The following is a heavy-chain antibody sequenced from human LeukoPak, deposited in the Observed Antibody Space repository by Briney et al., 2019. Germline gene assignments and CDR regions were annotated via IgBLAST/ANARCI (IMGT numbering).Heavy chain of an antibody. V-gene: IGHV3-11*01. CDR3: ARDGPLRFLEWFLDY. CDR1: GFTFSDYY. J-gene: IGHJ4*02. CDR2: ISRSGSTI. D-gene: IGHD3-3*01. Sequence: PGGSLRLSCAASGFTFSDYYMSWIRQAPGKGLEWVSYISRSGSTIYYADSVKGRFTISRDNAKNSLYLQMNSLRAEDTAVYYCARDGPLRFLEWFLDYWGQGTLVTVSS.